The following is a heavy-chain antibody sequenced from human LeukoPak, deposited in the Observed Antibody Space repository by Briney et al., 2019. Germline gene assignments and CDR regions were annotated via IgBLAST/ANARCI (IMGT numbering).Heavy chain of an antibody. CDR1: GGSISSYY. CDR3: ARAGRLAAASHYYYGMDV. Sequence: SETLSLTCTVSGGSISSYYWSWIGQPAGKGLEWSGRIYTSGSTNYNPSLKSRVTMSVGTSKNQFSLKLSSVTAADTAVYYCARAGRLAAASHYYYGMDVWGQGTTVTVSS. V-gene: IGHV4-4*07. J-gene: IGHJ6*02. CDR2: IYTSGST. D-gene: IGHD6-13*01.